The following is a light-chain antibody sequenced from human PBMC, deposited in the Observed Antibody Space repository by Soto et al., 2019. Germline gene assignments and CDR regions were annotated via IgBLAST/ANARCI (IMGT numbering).Light chain of an antibody. J-gene: IGLJ1*01. CDR3: SSYTSSPTYL. V-gene: IGLV2-14*01. CDR2: DVS. CDR1: SSDVGGYNY. Sequence: PVLTQPASVNGSSGQSITNYCTGTSSDVGGYNYVSWYQQHPGKAPKLMIYDVSNRPSGGSNRLSGCKSGNKASLNNTGPHAEDEAHYYCSSYTSSPTYLFGPGTKVTV.